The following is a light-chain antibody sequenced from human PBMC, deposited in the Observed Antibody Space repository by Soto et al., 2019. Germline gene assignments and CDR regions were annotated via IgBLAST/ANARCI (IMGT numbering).Light chain of an antibody. J-gene: IGKJ5*01. CDR2: GAS. V-gene: IGKV3-15*01. Sequence: EIVMTQSPATLSVSPGERATLSCRASQSVSSNLAWYQQKPGQAPRLLIYGASTRATGIPARFSGSGSGTEFTLTISSLQSGDVAGYYCQQYNNWPPITFGQGTRLEIK. CDR3: QQYNNWPPIT. CDR1: QSVSSN.